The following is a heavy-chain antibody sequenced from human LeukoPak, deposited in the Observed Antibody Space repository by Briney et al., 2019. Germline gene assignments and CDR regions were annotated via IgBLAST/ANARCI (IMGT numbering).Heavy chain of an antibody. CDR2: INPSGGST. CDR1: GYTFTGYY. Sequence: ASVKVSCKASGYTFTGYYMHWVRQAPGQGLEWMGIINPSGGSTSYAQKFQGRVTMTRDTSTSTVYMELSSLRSEDTAVYYCARDPSAPNYYYGMDVWGQGTTVTVSS. V-gene: IGHV1-46*01. CDR3: ARDPSAPNYYYGMDV. J-gene: IGHJ6*02.